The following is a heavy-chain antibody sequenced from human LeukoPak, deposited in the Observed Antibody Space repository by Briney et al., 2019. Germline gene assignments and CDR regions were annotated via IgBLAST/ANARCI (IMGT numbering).Heavy chain of an antibody. J-gene: IGHJ4*02. V-gene: IGHV3-11*04. CDR2: INSNGDKI. CDR1: GFTFSNAW. CDR3: ARANNSSWHN. D-gene: IGHD6-13*01. Sequence: GGSLRLSCAASGFTFSNAWMSWIRQAPGKGPEWISSINSNGDKIEYVDSVKGRIIISRDNAKSSLYLRMNSLRVEDTAVYYCARANNSSWHNWGQGTLVTVSS.